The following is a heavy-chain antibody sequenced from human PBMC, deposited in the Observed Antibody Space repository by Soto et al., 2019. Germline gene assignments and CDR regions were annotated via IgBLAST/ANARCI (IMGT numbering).Heavy chain of an antibody. V-gene: IGHV3-48*02. CDR1: GFTFSSYS. Sequence: EVQLVESGGGLVQPGGSLILSCAASGFTFSSYSMNWVRQAPGKGLEWVSYISSSSSTIYYADSVKGRFTISRDNAKNSLYLQMNSLRDEDTAVYYCARDQSRVGAPYYYGMDVWGQGTTVTVSS. CDR2: ISSSSSTI. D-gene: IGHD1-26*01. J-gene: IGHJ6*02. CDR3: ARDQSRVGAPYYYGMDV.